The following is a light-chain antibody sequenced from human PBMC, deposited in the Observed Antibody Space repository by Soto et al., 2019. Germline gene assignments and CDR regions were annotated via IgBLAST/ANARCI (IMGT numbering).Light chain of an antibody. V-gene: IGKV3-11*01. CDR2: DVS. CDR3: HQRSNWPLT. Sequence: EAVLTQSPDTLSLSPGGSATLSCRASQSVSSYLAWYQQRPGQALRLLIYDVSKRATGIPARFSGSGSRTDFTLTITSLEPEDFAIYFCHQRSNWPLTFGGGTKLEIK. CDR1: QSVSSY. J-gene: IGKJ4*01.